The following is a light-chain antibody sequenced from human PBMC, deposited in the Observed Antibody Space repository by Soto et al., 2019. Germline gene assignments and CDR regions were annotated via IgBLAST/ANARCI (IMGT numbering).Light chain of an antibody. CDR3: LQTYSVPLT. J-gene: IGKJ4*01. V-gene: IGKV1-39*01. Sequence: DIQMTQSPSSLSASVGDRLTITCRARQPIINYLNWYQHKRGKAPRLLMSAASYLESGVPSRFSGSASGTDFTLTVNSLQPEDFATYYCLQTYSVPLTFGGGTKVEIK. CDR2: AAS. CDR1: QPIINY.